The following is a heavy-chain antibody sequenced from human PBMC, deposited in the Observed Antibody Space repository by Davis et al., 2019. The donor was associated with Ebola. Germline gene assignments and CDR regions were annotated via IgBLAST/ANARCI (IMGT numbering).Heavy chain of an antibody. D-gene: IGHD1-14*01. V-gene: IGHV3-7*01. CDR3: ASDAATKAFDY. Sequence: GESLKISCAASGFAFSSFWMTWVRQAPGKGLEWVANMKPDGTEEYYVDSVKGRFTISRDNAKNSVYLQLVSLRAEDTAVYYCASDAATKAFDYWGQGTPVTVSS. J-gene: IGHJ4*02. CDR2: MKPDGTEE. CDR1: GFAFSSFW.